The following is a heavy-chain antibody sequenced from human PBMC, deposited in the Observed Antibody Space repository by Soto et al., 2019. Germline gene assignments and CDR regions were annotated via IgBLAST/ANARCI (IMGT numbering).Heavy chain of an antibody. V-gene: IGHV3-30*18. CDR3: AKGPFYGTGTLDD. D-gene: IGHD3-10*01. J-gene: IGHJ4*02. CDR1: EIDFKTYG. Sequence: QVQLVESGGGVVQPGRSLRLSCVASEIDFKTYGMHWVRQAPGKGLEWVPVISYDGSNKWYADSLRGRFTISRDNSESTLFLQMAGLRPEETAVYYCAKGPFYGTGTLDDWGQGTLVTVSS. CDR2: ISYDGSNK.